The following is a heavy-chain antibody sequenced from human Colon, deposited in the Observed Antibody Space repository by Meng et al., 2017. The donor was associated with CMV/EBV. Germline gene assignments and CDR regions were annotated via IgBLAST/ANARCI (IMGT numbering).Heavy chain of an antibody. CDR2: IYYSGYT. D-gene: IGHD4-17*01. Sequence: QQPGPCLVKPSDTLSLTCTVSGGSIISSTYYWGWIRQTPGKGLEWIGNIYYSGYTYYNPSLKSRLTISVDTSKNQFSLKLTSVTAADTAVYYCATDYGDYYFDRWGQGTLVTVSS. V-gene: IGHV4-39*07. J-gene: IGHJ4*02. CDR3: ATDYGDYYFDR. CDR1: GGSIISSTYY.